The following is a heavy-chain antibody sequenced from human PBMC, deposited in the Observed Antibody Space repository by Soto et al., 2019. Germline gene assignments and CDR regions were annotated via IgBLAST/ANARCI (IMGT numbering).Heavy chain of an antibody. CDR2: IYYSGST. J-gene: IGHJ4*02. CDR1: GGSISSGGYY. CDR3: ARARDYYDSSGYYPWAFDY. V-gene: IGHV4-31*03. D-gene: IGHD3-22*01. Sequence: QVQLQESGPGLVKPSQTLSLTCTVSGGSISSGGYYWSWIRQHPGKGLEWIGYIYYSGSTYYNPSLKSRVTIPVDSSKNQFSLKLSSVTAADTAVYYCARARDYYDSSGYYPWAFDYWGQGTLVTVSS.